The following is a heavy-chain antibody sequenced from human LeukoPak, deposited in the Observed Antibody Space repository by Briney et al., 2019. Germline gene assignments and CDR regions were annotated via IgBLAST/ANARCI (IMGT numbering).Heavy chain of an antibody. J-gene: IGHJ4*02. CDR3: ARVWKGNYYDY. CDR2: INTDGSST. V-gene: IGHV3-74*01. Sequence: PGGSLRLSCAASGFTFSSYWMHWVRQAPGKGLVWVSRINTDGSSTSYADSVKGRFTISRDNSKNTLYLQMNSLRAEDTAIYYCARVWKGNYYDYWGQGTLVTVSS. D-gene: IGHD1-1*01. CDR1: GFTFSSYW.